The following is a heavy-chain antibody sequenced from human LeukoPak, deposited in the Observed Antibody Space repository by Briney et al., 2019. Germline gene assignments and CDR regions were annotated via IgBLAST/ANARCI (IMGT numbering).Heavy chain of an antibody. CDR2: ISYDGSNK. V-gene: IGHV3-30*04. CDR1: GFTFSSYA. Sequence: TGRSLRLSCAASGFTFSSYAMHWVRQAPGKGLEWVAVISYDGSNKYCADSVKGRFTISRDNSKNTLYLQMNSLRAEDTAVYYCARDNRFRGIAAVYWGQGTLVTVSS. CDR3: ARDNRFRGIAAVY. D-gene: IGHD6-13*01. J-gene: IGHJ4*02.